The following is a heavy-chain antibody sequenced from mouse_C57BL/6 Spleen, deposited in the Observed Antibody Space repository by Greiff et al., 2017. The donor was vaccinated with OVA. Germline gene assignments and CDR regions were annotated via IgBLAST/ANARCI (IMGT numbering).Heavy chain of an antibody. D-gene: IGHD4-1*01. J-gene: IGHJ1*03. CDR3: ARTGYWYFDV. CDR2: IYPGDGGT. V-gene: IGHV1-82*01. Sequence: QVQLQQSGPELVKPGASVKISCKASGYAFSSSWMNWVKQRPGKGLEWIGRIYPGDGGTNYNGKFKGKATLTADKSSSTAYMQLSSLTSEDSAVYFCARTGYWYFDVWGTGTTVTVSS. CDR1: GYAFSSSW.